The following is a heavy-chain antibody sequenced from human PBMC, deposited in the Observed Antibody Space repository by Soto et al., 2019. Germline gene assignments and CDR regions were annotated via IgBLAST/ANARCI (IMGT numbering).Heavy chain of an antibody. CDR3: ARGDSGYVPSRYYYYMDV. J-gene: IGHJ6*03. CDR2: ISAYNGNT. Sequence: AASVKVSCKASGYTFTSYGISWVRQAPGQGLEWMGWISAYNGNTNYAQKHQGRVTMTTDTSTSTAYMELRSLRSDDTAFYYCARGDSGYVPSRYYYYMDVWGKGTTVTVSS. D-gene: IGHD5-12*01. CDR1: GYTFTSYG. V-gene: IGHV1-18*01.